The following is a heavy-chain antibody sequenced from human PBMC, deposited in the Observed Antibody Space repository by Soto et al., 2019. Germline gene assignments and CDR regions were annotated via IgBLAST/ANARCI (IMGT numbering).Heavy chain of an antibody. V-gene: IGHV3-23*01. J-gene: IGHJ4*02. D-gene: IGHD2-2*01. Sequence: EVQLLESGGGLVQPGGSLRLSCAASGFTFSSYAMSWVRQAPGKGLEWVSALSGSGGSTYYAASVKGRFTISRDKSKHKRYPQMNSLRAEGTAVYYCAKDRGSVVTAVDYWGQGTLVTVGS. CDR3: AKDRGSVVTAVDY. CDR1: GFTFSSYA. CDR2: LSGSGGST.